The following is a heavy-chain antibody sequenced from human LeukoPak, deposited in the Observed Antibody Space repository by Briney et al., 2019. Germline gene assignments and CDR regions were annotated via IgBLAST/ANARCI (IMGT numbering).Heavy chain of an antibody. V-gene: IGHV3-30*02. CDR1: GFTFSRHW. CDR3: AKDGSWSCTD. Sequence: PGGSLRLSCAVSGFTFSRHWMSWVRQAPGKGLEWVAYIAHHGNNKYYADSVKGRFTISRDNSKGSLYLQMNSLRADDTAVYYCAKDGSWSCTDWGQGTLVRVSS. CDR2: IAHHGNNK. D-gene: IGHD2-8*02. J-gene: IGHJ4*02.